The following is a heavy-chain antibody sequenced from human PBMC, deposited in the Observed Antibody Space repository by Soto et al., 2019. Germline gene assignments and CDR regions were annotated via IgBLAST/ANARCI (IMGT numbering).Heavy chain of an antibody. CDR3: ARHPRYSWKYVSGYYYGMDV. D-gene: IGHD1-7*01. J-gene: IGHJ6*02. Sequence: PGKGLEWIESIYYSGSTYYNPSLKSRVTISVDTSKNQFSLKLSSVTAADTAVYYCARHPRYSWKYVSGYYYGMDVWGQ. CDR2: IYYSGST. V-gene: IGHV4-39*01.